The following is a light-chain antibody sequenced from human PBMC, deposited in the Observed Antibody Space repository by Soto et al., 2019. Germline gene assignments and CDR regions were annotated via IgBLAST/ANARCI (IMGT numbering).Light chain of an antibody. CDR2: EES. CDR1: QAITNN. V-gene: IGKV1-9*01. CDR3: QQVKSYPRT. J-gene: IGKJ4*01. Sequence: DIHLTQSPSSLSASVGDRVTITCRASQAITNNLAWYQPKPGNPPKLLIYEESTLHSGVPSRFSGRKVGTQFILTIDSLQPEDFATYYCQQVKSYPRTFGGGTKV.